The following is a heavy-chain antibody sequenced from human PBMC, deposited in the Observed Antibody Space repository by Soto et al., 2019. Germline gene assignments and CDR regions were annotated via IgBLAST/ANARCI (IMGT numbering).Heavy chain of an antibody. CDR2: ISAYNGNT. J-gene: IGHJ6*02. Sequence: QVQLVQSGAEVKKRGASVKVSCKASGYTFTSYGISWVRQAPGQGLEWMGWISAYNGNTNYAQKLQGRFTMTTDTSTSTAYMELRSLRSDDTAVYYCARDGLMAARPTSYSCYYGMDVWGQGTTVTVSS. D-gene: IGHD6-6*01. CDR1: GYTFTSYG. V-gene: IGHV1-18*04. CDR3: ARDGLMAARPTSYSCYYGMDV.